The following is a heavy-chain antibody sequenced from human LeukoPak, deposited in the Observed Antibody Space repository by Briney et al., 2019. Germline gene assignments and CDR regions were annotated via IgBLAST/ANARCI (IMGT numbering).Heavy chain of an antibody. Sequence: SETLSLTCTVSGGSISSYYGSWIRQPPGKGLEWMGYIYYSGSTNYNPSLKSRVTISVDTSKNQFSLKLGSVTAADTAVYYCASKGYYGSGRFDYWGQGTLVTVSS. D-gene: IGHD3-10*01. CDR1: GGSISSYY. CDR2: IYYSGST. J-gene: IGHJ4*02. CDR3: ASKGYYGSGRFDY. V-gene: IGHV4-59*01.